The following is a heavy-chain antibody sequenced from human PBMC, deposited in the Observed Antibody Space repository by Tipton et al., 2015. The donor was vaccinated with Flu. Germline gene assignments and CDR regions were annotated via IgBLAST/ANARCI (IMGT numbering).Heavy chain of an antibody. Sequence: SLRLSCAASGFAFDDYAMHWVRQGPGKGLEWVSGISWRSGSIGYADSVKGRFTISRDNAKNSLYLQMNGLRPDDTAVYFCAKGRGYSGYVQSLDHWGQGAPVTVSS. J-gene: IGHJ4*02. CDR1: GFAFDDYA. CDR2: ISWRSGSI. V-gene: IGHV3-9*01. D-gene: IGHD5-12*01. CDR3: AKGRGYSGYVQSLDH.